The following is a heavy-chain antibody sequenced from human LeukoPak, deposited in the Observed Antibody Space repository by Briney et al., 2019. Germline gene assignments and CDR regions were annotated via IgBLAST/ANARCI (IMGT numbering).Heavy chain of an antibody. CDR3: ARRMGSSGWVSFDY. J-gene: IGHJ4*02. D-gene: IGHD6-19*01. CDR1: GYRFTSYW. V-gene: IGHV5-51*01. Sequence: GESLKISCKGSGYRFTSYWIGWVRPMPGKGLEWMGIIYPGDSDTRYSPSFQGQVTISADQSISTAYLQWSSLKASDTAMYYCARRMGSSGWVSFDYWGQGTLVTVSS. CDR2: IYPGDSDT.